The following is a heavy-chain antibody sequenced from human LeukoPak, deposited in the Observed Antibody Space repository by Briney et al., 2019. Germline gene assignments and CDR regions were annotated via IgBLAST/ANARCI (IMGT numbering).Heavy chain of an antibody. D-gene: IGHD3-16*01. V-gene: IGHV3-23*01. J-gene: IGHJ5*02. CDR1: GFTFSSYA. CDR3: AKDRELWGYNWFDP. CDR2: ISGSGGST. Sequence: GGSLRLSCAASGFTFSSYAMSWVRQAPGKGLEWVSVISGSGGSTYYADSVKGRFTISRDNSKNTLYLQMNSLRAEDTAVYYCAKDRELWGYNWFDPWGQGTLVTVSS.